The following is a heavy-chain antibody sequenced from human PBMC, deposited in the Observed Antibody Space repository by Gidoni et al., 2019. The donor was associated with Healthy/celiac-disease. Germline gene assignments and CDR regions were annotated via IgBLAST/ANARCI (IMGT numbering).Heavy chain of an antibody. CDR1: GYTFPSYG. D-gene: IGHD3-9*01. CDR2: IRGYNGNT. J-gene: IGHJ4*02. Sequence: QVQLVQSGAEVKKPGASVKVSCKASGYTFPSYGIRWFRQAPGQGLEWMGWIRGYNGNTNYAQKLQGRVTMTTDTSTSTAYMELRSLRSDDTAVYDCARGLNYDIVTGYLFAPSYYFDYWGQGTLVTVSS. CDR3: ARGLNYDIVTGYLFAPSYYFDY. V-gene: IGHV1-18*01.